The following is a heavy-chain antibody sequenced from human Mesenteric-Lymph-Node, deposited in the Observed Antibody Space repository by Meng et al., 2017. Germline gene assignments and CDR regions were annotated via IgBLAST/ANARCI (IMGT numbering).Heavy chain of an antibody. CDR1: GDSVSSNSAA. CDR3: ARFRAAERGYSGYDPTFFDY. J-gene: IGHJ4*02. V-gene: IGHV6-1*01. CDR2: TYYRSKWYN. D-gene: IGHD5-12*01. Sequence: LRLSCAISGDSVSSNSAAWNWIRQSPSRGLEWLGRTYYRSKWYNDYAVSVKSRITINPDTSKNQFSLQLNSVTPEDTAVYYCARFRAAERGYSGYDPTFFDYWGQGTLVTVSS.